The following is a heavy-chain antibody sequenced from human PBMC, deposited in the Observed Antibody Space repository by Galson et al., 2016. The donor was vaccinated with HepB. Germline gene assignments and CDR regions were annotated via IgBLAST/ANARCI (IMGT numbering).Heavy chain of an antibody. CDR3: ARDHETVQGSWYFDL. J-gene: IGHJ2*01. CDR1: GFIFSDYA. CDR2: ISYDGSNK. Sequence: SLRLSCAASGFIFSDYAMHWVRQAPGKGLEWVAFISYDGSNKYYADSVKGRFNISRDNSKNTLYLQMYGLRTEDTAVYYCARDHETVQGSWYFDLWGRGSLVTVSS. V-gene: IGHV3-30-3*01. D-gene: IGHD3-10*01.